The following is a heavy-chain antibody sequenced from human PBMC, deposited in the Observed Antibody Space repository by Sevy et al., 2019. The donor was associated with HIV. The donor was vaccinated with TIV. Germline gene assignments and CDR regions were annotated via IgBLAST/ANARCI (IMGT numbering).Heavy chain of an antibody. CDR2: ISSGSSYT. D-gene: IGHD4-17*01. Sequence: GGSLRLSCAVSGFTFSDYYMTWIRQAPGKGLEWLSNISSGSSYTNYADSVKGRFTISRDNAKNSLYLQINTLRAEDTAVYYCARSRSNYADYYFDYWGQGTLVTVSS. CDR1: GFTFSDYY. V-gene: IGHV3-11*06. CDR3: ARSRSNYADYYFDY. J-gene: IGHJ4*02.